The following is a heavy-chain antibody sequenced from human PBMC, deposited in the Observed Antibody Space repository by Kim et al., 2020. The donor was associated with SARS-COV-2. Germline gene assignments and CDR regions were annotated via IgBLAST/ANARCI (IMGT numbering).Heavy chain of an antibody. V-gene: IGHV3-30-3*01. CDR3: AREYSLSVAGPGY. CDR2: ISYHGGIE. Sequence: GGSLRLSCVASGFTLSSYNMYWVRQTPGKGLAWVSLISYHGGIEKYADSVKGRFTISRDISQNTLYLQMNSLSVDDTALYYCAREYSLSVAGPGYWGQGT. J-gene: IGHJ4*02. D-gene: IGHD6-19*01. CDR1: GFTLSSYN.